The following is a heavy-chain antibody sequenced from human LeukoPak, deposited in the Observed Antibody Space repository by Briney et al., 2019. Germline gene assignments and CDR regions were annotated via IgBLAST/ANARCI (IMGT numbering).Heavy chain of an antibody. CDR1: GFTFSSYW. Sequence: GGALRLSCAASGFTFSSYWMSWGRQAPGKGLEWGANIKQDGSEKYYVDSVKGRFTISRDNAKNSLYLQMTSLRAEDTAVYYCARAFLEWSSAFDIWGQGTMVTVSS. D-gene: IGHD3-3*01. CDR3: ARAFLEWSSAFDI. J-gene: IGHJ3*02. CDR2: IKQDGSEK. V-gene: IGHV3-7*01.